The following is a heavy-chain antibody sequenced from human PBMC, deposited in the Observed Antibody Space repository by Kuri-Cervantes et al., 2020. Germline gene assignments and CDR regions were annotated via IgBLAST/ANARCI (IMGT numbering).Heavy chain of an antibody. CDR1: GFTFSSYS. CDR2: ISSSSSYI. V-gene: IGHV3-21*04. Sequence: GESLKISCAASGFTFSSYSMNWVRQAPGKGLEWVSSISSSSSYIYYADSVKGRFTISRDNAKNSMYLQMNSLRAEDTALYYCAKDGSGSYYNVEGYYYMDVWGKGTTVTVSS. CDR3: AKDGSGSYYNVEGYYYMDV. J-gene: IGHJ6*03. D-gene: IGHD3-10*01.